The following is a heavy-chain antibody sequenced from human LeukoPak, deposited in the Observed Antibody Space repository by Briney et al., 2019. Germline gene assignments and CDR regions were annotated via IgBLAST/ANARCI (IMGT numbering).Heavy chain of an antibody. CDR2: INPSGGST. CDR3: ARGGIEDWFDP. J-gene: IGHJ5*02. V-gene: IGHV1-46*01. CDR1: GYTFTSYY. Sequence: ASVKVSCKASGYTFTSYYMHWVRQAPGQGLEWMGIINPSGGSTSYAQKLQGRVTMTTDTSTSTAYMELRSLRSDDTAVYYCARGGIEDWFDPWGQGTLVTVSS. D-gene: IGHD1-26*01.